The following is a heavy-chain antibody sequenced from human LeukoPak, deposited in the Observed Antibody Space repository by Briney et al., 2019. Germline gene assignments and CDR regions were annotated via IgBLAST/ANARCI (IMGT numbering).Heavy chain of an antibody. D-gene: IGHD3-3*01. CDR3: ARDDDFRN. CDR2: IFYSGST. V-gene: IGHV4-39*07. Sequence: PSETLSLTCTVSGGSISTSNYYWGWIRQPPGKGLEWIGNIFYSGSTYYSPSLRSRVTISLDTSRNQFSLKLSSVTAADTAVYYCARDDDFRNWGQGTLVTVSS. J-gene: IGHJ4*02. CDR1: GGSISTSNYY.